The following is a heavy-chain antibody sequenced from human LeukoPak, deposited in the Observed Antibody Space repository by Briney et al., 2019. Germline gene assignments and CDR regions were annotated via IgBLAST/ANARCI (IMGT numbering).Heavy chain of an antibody. CDR3: ARDYYGSGSYYFSYYYGMDV. V-gene: IGHV3-21*04. CDR2: ISSSSSYI. D-gene: IGHD3-10*01. CDR1: GFTFSSYS. J-gene: IGHJ6*02. Sequence: GGSLRLSCAASGFTFSSYSMNWVRQAPGKGLEWVSSISSSSSYIYYADSVKGRFTISRDNAKNSLYLQMNSLRAEDTAVYYCARDYYGSGSYYFSYYYGMDVWGQGTTVTVSS.